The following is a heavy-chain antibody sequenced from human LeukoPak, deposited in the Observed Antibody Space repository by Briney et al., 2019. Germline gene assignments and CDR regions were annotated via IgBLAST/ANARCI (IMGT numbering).Heavy chain of an antibody. CDR3: ARDKSGGSRLDS. V-gene: IGHV4-59*01. Sequence: SETLSLTCIVSGGSISSYYWSWLRQPPGKGLEWIGYIYYSGSANYNPTLKSRVIISVDTSENHFSLKLSSVTAADAAVYYCARDKSGGSRLDSWGQGTLVTVSS. CDR1: GGSISSYY. CDR2: IYYSGSA. D-gene: IGHD3-16*01. J-gene: IGHJ4*02.